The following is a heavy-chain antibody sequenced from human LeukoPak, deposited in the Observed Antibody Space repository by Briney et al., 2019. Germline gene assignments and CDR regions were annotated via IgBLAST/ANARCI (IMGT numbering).Heavy chain of an antibody. CDR2: IYYSGST. Sequence: TLSLTCTVSGGSISSGGYYWSWIRQHPGKGPEWIGYIYYSGSTYYNPSLKSRVTISVDTSKNQFSLKLSSVAAADTAVYYCARALHYYDSSGYYKSLYYFDYWGQGTLVTVSS. CDR1: GGSISSGGYY. J-gene: IGHJ4*02. D-gene: IGHD3-22*01. CDR3: ARALHYYDSSGYYKSLYYFDY. V-gene: IGHV4-31*03.